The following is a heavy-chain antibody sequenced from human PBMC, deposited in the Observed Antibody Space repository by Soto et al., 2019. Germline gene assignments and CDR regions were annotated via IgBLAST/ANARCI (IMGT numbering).Heavy chain of an antibody. D-gene: IGHD3-10*01. CDR3: ARDKGAMVRGVITPSYWYYGMNV. CDR2: INPNSGGT. J-gene: IGHJ6*02. CDR1: GYTFTGYY. V-gene: IGHV1-2*02. Sequence: GASVKVSCKASGYTFTGYYMHWVRQAPGQGLEWMGWINPNSGGTNYAQKYQGRVTMTRDTSISTAYMELSRLRSDGTAVYYCARDKGAMVRGVITPSYWYYGMNVWGRETTFTVSS.